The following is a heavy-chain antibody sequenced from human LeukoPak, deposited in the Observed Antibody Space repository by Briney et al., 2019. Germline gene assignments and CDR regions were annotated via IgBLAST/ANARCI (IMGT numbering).Heavy chain of an antibody. CDR2: IKQDGSEK. CDR3: ARAHRYSGKIYYYYYMDV. V-gene: IGHV3-7*01. CDR1: GFTFSSYW. D-gene: IGHD1-1*01. J-gene: IGHJ6*03. Sequence: GGSLRLSCAASGFTFSSYWMSWVRQAPGKGLEWVANIKQDGSEKYYVDSVKGRFTISRDNAKNSLYLQMNSLRAEDTAVYYCARAHRYSGKIYYYYYMDVWGKGTTVTISS.